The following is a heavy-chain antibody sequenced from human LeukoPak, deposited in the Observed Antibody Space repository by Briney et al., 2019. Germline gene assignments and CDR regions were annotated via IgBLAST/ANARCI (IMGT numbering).Heavy chain of an antibody. Sequence: RGGSLRLSCTVSGFTFGNYAMTWVRQGPGKGLESVSSARTDGTPYYANSVKGRFTISRDNSKSTLYLRMNSLRAEDTAVYYCAKLRHGGYYSYMDVWGKGTTVTVSS. CDR2: ARTDGTP. D-gene: IGHD2-21*01. V-gene: IGHV3-23*01. J-gene: IGHJ6*03. CDR3: AKLRHGGYYSYMDV. CDR1: GFTFGNYA.